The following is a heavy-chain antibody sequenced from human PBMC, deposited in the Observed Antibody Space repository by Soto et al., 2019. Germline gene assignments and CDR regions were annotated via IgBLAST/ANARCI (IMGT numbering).Heavy chain of an antibody. Sequence: QVQLVESGGGVVQPGRSLRLSCAASGFTFSTYGMHWVRQAPGKGLEWVAVISYDGSAKYYTDSVKGRFTISRDNSKSTVYLQMNSLRAEDTVVYVGTTVQIEVCSSSSCFCMDVWGQGTTVTVSS. D-gene: IGHD2-2*01. CDR2: ISYDGSAK. CDR1: GFTFSTYG. CDR3: TTVQIEVCSSSSCFCMDV. V-gene: IGHV3-30*03. J-gene: IGHJ6*02.